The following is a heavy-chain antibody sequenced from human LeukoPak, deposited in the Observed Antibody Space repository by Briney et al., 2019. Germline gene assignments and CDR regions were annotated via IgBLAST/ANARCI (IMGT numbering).Heavy chain of an antibody. CDR1: GFTFSSYG. Sequence: GGSLRLSCAASGFTFSSYGMHWVRQAPGKGLEWVAVISYDGSNKYYADSVKGRFTISRDNAKNSLYLQMNSLRAEDTAVYYCARQPNYDILTGYYRGMDVWGQGTTVTVSS. V-gene: IGHV3-30*03. J-gene: IGHJ6*02. D-gene: IGHD3-9*01. CDR2: ISYDGSNK. CDR3: ARQPNYDILTGYYRGMDV.